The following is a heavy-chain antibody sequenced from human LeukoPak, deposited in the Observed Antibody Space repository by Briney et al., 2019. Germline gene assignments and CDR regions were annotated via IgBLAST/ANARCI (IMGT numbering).Heavy chain of an antibody. CDR2: INPNSVGT. CDR1: GYTFTGYY. V-gene: IGHV1-2*02. D-gene: IGHD3-10*01. CDR3: ARDGSGSYYKLPFNWFDP. J-gene: IGHJ5*02. Sequence: ASVKVSCKASGYTFTGYYFHWVRQAPGQGLEWMGGINPNSVGTNYAQKFQGRVTMTRDTAISTAYMELSRLRSDDTAVYYCARDGSGSYYKLPFNWFDPWGQGTLVTVSS.